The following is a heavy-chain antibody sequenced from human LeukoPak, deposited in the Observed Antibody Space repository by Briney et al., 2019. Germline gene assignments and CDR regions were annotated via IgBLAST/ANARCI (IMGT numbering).Heavy chain of an antibody. CDR2: TSSSDAGK. D-gene: IGHD5-12*01. V-gene: IGHV3-23*01. J-gene: IGHJ4*02. CDR1: GFSLSSYA. Sequence: GGSLRLSCTVSGFSLSSYALSWVRRAPGKGLEWVSATSSSDAGKYYADSVRGRFTISRDNSRNTLYLQMNSLRAEDTAVYYCARGPSGYHNTGGQGTLVTVSS. CDR3: ARGPSGYHNT.